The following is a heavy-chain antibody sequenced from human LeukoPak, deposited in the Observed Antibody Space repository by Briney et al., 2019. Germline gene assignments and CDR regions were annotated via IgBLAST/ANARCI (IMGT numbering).Heavy chain of an antibody. V-gene: IGHV4-4*02. CDR1: GASIFSGNW. Sequence: PSETLSLTCAVSGASIFSGNWWSWVRQPPGKGLEWIGEIYHSGRANYNPSLKSRVTISLDKSKNQFSLNLSSVTAADTAVYYCARCTRSGGHYYYYYMDVWGKGTTVTISS. D-gene: IGHD2-2*01. J-gene: IGHJ6*03. CDR2: IYHSGRA. CDR3: ARCTRSGGHYYYYYMDV.